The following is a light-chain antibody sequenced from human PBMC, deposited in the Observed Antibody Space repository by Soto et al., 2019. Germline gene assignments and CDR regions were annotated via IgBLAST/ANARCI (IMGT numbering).Light chain of an antibody. J-gene: IGKJ2*01. CDR1: RSVSSRY. CDR3: QQFGDSPPAFT. Sequence: ESMLTQSPGTLSLSPGDRATLSCRASRSVSSRYITWYQQKPGQAPRLLIYGASIRATGIPDRFSGSGSGTDFTLTIRRLEAEDFAVYYCQQFGDSPPAFTFGQGTKLEI. V-gene: IGKV3-20*01. CDR2: GAS.